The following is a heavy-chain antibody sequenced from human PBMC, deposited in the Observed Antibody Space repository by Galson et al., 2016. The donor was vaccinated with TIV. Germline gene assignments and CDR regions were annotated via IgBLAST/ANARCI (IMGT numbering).Heavy chain of an antibody. CDR2: ISPDGTDQ. CDR3: ATGGRDAYNPYFDS. CDR1: GFTFNRYR. J-gene: IGHJ4*02. D-gene: IGHD5-24*01. V-gene: IGHV3-30*03. Sequence: SLRLSCAASGFTFNRYRMDWVRPAPGKGLEWVAVISPDGTDQNYADSMKGRFTISRDNSKNTLYLHMNNLRVEDTAVYYCATGGRDAYNPYFDSWGQGTLVTVSS.